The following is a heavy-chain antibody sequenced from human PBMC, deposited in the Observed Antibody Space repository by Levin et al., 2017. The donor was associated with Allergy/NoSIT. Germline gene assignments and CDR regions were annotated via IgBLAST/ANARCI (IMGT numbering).Heavy chain of an antibody. Sequence: GGSLRLSCAASGFTFSSYAMSWVRQAPGKGLEWVSAISGSGGSTYYADSVKGRFTISRDNSKNTLYLQMNSLRAEDTAVYYCAKSAPYDSSGYYYNWFDPWGQGTLVTVSS. CDR1: GFTFSSYA. CDR3: AKSAPYDSSGYYYNWFDP. J-gene: IGHJ5*02. V-gene: IGHV3-23*01. D-gene: IGHD3-22*01. CDR2: ISGSGGST.